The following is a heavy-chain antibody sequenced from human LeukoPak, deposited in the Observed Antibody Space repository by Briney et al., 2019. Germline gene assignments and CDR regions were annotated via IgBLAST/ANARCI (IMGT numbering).Heavy chain of an antibody. V-gene: IGHV3-66*01. CDR1: GFPFSSYS. Sequence: PGGSLRLSCAASGFPFSSYSMNWVRQAPGKGLEWVSVIFTGGTTYYGDSVKGRFTLSRDNSKNTLYLQMDSLRAEDTAVYYCATYGDSRRRDWYFDLWGRGTLVTVSS. D-gene: IGHD4-17*01. CDR3: ATYGDSRRRDWYFDL. J-gene: IGHJ2*01. CDR2: IFTGGTT.